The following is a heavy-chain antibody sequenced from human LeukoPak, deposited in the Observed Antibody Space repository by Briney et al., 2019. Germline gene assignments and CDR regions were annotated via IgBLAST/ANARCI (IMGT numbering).Heavy chain of an antibody. CDR2: IYPGDSDT. V-gene: IGHV5-51*01. D-gene: IGHD3-9*01. J-gene: IGHJ1*01. CDR1: GYSFTSYW. Sequence: GESLKISCKGSGYSFTSYWIGWVRQMPGKGLEWMGIIYPGDSDTRYSPSFQGQVTISADKSISTAYLQWSSLKASDTAMYYCARPETYYDILTGRSAEYFQHWGQGTLATVSS. CDR3: ARPETYYDILTGRSAEYFQH.